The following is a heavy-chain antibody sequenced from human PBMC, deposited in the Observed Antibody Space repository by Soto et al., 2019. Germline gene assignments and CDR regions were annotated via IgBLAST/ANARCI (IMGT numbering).Heavy chain of an antibody. Sequence: PGGSLRLSCAASGFTFSSYAMTWVRQAPGKGLEWVSVISGSGGSTYFADSVKGRFTISRDNSKNTLYLQMNSLRAEDTAVYYCAKDRDVDTAMVTGLGAFDIWGQGTMVTVSS. CDR3: AKDRDVDTAMVTGLGAFDI. V-gene: IGHV3-23*01. J-gene: IGHJ3*02. CDR2: ISGSGGST. D-gene: IGHD5-18*01. CDR1: GFTFSSYA.